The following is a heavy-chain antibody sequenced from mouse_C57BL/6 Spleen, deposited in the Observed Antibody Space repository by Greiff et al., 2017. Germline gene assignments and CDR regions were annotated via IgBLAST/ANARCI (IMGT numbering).Heavy chain of an antibody. J-gene: IGHJ4*01. CDR3: ARYSSGYVYAMDY. V-gene: IGHV1-53*01. CDR2: INPSNGGT. CDR1: GYTFTSYW. Sequence: VPLQQPGTELVKPGASVKLSCKASGYTFTSYWMHWVKQRPGQGLEWIGNINPSNGGTNYNEKFKSKATLTVDKYSSTAYMQLSSLTSEDSAVYYCARYSSGYVYAMDYWGQGTSVTVSS. D-gene: IGHD3-2*02.